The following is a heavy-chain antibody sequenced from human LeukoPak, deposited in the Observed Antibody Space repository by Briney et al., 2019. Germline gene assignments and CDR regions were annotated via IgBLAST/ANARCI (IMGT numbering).Heavy chain of an antibody. D-gene: IGHD5-18*01. V-gene: IGHV3-23*01. CDR2: ISGSGGTT. CDR1: GFTFSTYA. J-gene: IGHJ4*02. CDR3: AKGGDIPKVINDY. Sequence: GGSLRLSCAASGFTFSTYAMSWVRQAPGKGLDWVSEISGSGGTTFYADSVKGRFTISRDNSKNTLYLQMNSLRVEDTAVYYCAKGGDIPKVINDYWGQGTQVTVSS.